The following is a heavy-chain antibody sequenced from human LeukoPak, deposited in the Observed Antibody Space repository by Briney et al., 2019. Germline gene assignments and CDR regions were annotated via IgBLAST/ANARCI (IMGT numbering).Heavy chain of an antibody. CDR3: AKTKATEANAFDI. Sequence: PGGSLRLSCAASGFTFSSYGMHWVRQAPGKGLEWVAVIWYDGSNKYYADSVKGRFTISRDNSKNTLYLQMNSLRAEDTAVYYCAKTKATEANAFDIWGQGTMVTVSS. J-gene: IGHJ3*02. V-gene: IGHV3-33*06. D-gene: IGHD1-26*01. CDR2: IWYDGSNK. CDR1: GFTFSSYG.